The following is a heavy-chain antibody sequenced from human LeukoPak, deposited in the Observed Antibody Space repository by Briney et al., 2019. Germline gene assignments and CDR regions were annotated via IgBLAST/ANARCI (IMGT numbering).Heavy chain of an antibody. CDR1: GYTFTSYG. Sequence: ASVKVSCKASGYTFTSYGISWVRQAPGQGLEWMGWISAYNGNTNYAQKLQGRVTMTTDTSTRTAYMELRSLRSDDTAVYYWARDDVERPYYMDVWGKGTAVTVSS. D-gene: IGHD6-25*01. CDR3: ARDDVERPYYMDV. V-gene: IGHV1-18*01. J-gene: IGHJ6*03. CDR2: ISAYNGNT.